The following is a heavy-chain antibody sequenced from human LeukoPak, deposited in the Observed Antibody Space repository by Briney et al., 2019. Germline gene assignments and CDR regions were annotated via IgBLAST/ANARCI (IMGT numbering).Heavy chain of an antibody. V-gene: IGHV3-21*01. CDR2: ISSSSSYI. Sequence: GGSLRLSCAASGFTFSSYSMTWVRQAPGKGLEWVSSISSSSSYIYYADSVKGRFTISRDNAKNSLYLQMNSLRAEDTAVYYCARDLVPAANSPFDYWGQGTLVTVSS. J-gene: IGHJ4*02. D-gene: IGHD2-2*01. CDR3: ARDLVPAANSPFDY. CDR1: GFTFSSYS.